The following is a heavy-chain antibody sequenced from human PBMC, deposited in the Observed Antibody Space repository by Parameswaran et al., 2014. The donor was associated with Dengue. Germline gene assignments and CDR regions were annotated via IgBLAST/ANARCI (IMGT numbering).Heavy chain of an antibody. Sequence: WVRQAPGQGLEWMGIINPSGGSTSYAQKFQGRVTMTRDTSTSTVYMELSSLRSEDTAVYYCVRGQIRGIRLWLPDYWGQGTLVPSPQ. CDR2: INPSGGST. V-gene: IGHV1-46*01. J-gene: IGHJ4*02. CDR3: VRGQIRGIRLWLPDY. D-gene: IGHD5-18*01.